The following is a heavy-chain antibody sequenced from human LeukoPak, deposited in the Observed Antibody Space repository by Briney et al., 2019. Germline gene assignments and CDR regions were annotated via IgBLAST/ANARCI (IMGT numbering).Heavy chain of an antibody. CDR3: ARGRYYGMDV. J-gene: IGHJ6*02. Sequence: PGGSLRLSCVASGFTFSSYWMSWVRQAPGKGLEWVANIKQDGSEKYYVDSVKGRFTISRDNAKNSLYLQMNSLRAEDTAVYYCARGRYYGMDVWGQGTTVAVSS. CDR1: GFTFSSYW. CDR2: IKQDGSEK. V-gene: IGHV3-7*04.